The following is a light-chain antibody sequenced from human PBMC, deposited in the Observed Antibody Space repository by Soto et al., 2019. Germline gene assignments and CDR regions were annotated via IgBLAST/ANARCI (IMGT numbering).Light chain of an antibody. CDR2: DVT. CDR1: SSDAGGYNF. V-gene: IGLV2-8*01. Sequence: QSALTQPPSASGSPGQSVTISCTGTSSDAGGYNFVSWYQQHPGKAPKLMIYDVTKRPSGVPDRFSGSKSGNTVSLTVSGLQAEDEADYYCSSYAGTHIVFGTGTKVT. J-gene: IGLJ1*01. CDR3: SSYAGTHIV.